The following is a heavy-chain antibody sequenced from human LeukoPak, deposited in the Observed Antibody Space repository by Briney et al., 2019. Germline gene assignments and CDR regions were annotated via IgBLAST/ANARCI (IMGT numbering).Heavy chain of an antibody. CDR2: IYTSGST. CDR3: TRDSSGYSSRYYYYHMDV. J-gene: IGHJ6*03. Sequence: SETLSLTCTVSGGSISSYYWSWVRQPAGKGLEWIGRIYTSGSTNYNPSLKSRVTMSVDTSKNQFSLRLSSVTAADTAVYYCTRDSSGYSSRYYYYHMDVWGKGTTVTVSS. V-gene: IGHV4-4*07. CDR1: GGSISSYY. D-gene: IGHD3-22*01.